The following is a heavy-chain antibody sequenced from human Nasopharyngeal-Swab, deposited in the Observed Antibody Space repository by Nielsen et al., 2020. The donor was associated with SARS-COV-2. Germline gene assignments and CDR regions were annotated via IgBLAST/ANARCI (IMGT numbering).Heavy chain of an antibody. D-gene: IGHD3-9*01. V-gene: IGHV4-39*01. CDR3: ERFVDYDILSGYFDD. CDR2: IYYSGST. J-gene: IGHJ4*02. CDR1: GGSLNSCRYY. Sequence: SETLSLTCTVSGGSLNSCRYYWVWISQPPGKGLEWIGSIYYSGSTYYNPSLQSRVTICVDTSKNQLSLKLSSVTAADTAVYYSERFVDYDILSGYFDDWGEGTLVTVSS.